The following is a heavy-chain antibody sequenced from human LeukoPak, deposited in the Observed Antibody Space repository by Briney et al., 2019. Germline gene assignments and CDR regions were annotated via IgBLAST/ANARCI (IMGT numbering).Heavy chain of an antibody. J-gene: IGHJ4*02. CDR2: INHSGST. CDR3: ARVSGNSVIDY. D-gene: IGHD4-23*01. Sequence: PSETLSLTCAVYGVSFSGYYWSWIRQPPGKGLEWIGEINHSGSTNYNPSLKSRVTISVDTSKNQFSLKLSSVTAADTAVYYCARVSGNSVIDYWGQGTLVTVSS. V-gene: IGHV4-34*01. CDR1: GVSFSGYY.